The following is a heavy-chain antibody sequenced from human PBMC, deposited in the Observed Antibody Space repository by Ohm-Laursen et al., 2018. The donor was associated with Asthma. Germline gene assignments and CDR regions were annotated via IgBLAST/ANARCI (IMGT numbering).Heavy chain of an antibody. CDR1: GFTFSDYY. J-gene: IGHJ4*02. V-gene: IGHV3-11*04. Sequence: SLRLSCSASGFTFSDYYMSWIRQAPGKGLEWVSYISSSGSTIYYADSVKGRFTISRDNAKNSLYLQMNSLRAEDTAVYYCAREDRDGYNPYSDYWGQGTLVTVSS. CDR2: ISSSGSTI. CDR3: AREDRDGYNPYSDY. D-gene: IGHD5-24*01.